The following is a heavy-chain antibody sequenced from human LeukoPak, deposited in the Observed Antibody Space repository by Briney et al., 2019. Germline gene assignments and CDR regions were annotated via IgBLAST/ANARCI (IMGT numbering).Heavy chain of an antibody. Sequence: GGSLRLSCAASGFTFSSYGMHWVRQAPGKGLEWVSSISSSSSYIYYADSVKGRFTISRDNAKNSLYLQMSSLRVEDTAVYYCARVGLGVFDYWGQGTLVTVSS. CDR1: GFTFSSYG. V-gene: IGHV3-21*01. CDR2: ISSSSSYI. D-gene: IGHD3/OR15-3a*01. CDR3: ARVGLGVFDY. J-gene: IGHJ4*02.